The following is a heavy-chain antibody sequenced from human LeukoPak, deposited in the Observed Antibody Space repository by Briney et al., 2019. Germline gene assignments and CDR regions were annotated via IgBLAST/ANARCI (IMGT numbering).Heavy chain of an antibody. CDR1: GFTFSSYG. V-gene: IGHV3-30*02. CDR3: AKGQLGMVPFHAFDI. Sequence: GGSLRLSCAASGFTFSSYGMHWVRQAPGKGLEWVAFIRYDGSNKYYADSVKGRFTIYRDNSKNTLYLQMNSLRAEDTAVYYCAKGQLGMVPFHAFDIWGQGTMVTVPS. CDR2: IRYDGSNK. J-gene: IGHJ3*02. D-gene: IGHD7-27*01.